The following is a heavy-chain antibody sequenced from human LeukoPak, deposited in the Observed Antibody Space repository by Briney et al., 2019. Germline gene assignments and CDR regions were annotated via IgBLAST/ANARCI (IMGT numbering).Heavy chain of an antibody. CDR1: GGSIRSYY. J-gene: IGHJ4*02. CDR3: AREIWSSGWWGFDY. CDR2: IYTSGST. Sequence: SETLSLTCTVSGGSIRSYYWSWIRQPARKGLEWIGRIYTSGSTNYNPSLKSRVTMSVDTSKNQFSLKLSSVTAADTAVYYCAREIWSSGWWGFDYWGQGTLVTVSS. V-gene: IGHV4-4*07. D-gene: IGHD6-19*01.